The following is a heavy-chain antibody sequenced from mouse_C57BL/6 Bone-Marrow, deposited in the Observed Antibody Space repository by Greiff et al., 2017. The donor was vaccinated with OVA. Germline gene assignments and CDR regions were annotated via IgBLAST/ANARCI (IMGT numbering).Heavy chain of an antibody. J-gene: IGHJ4*01. Sequence: EVQLQQSGAELVRPGSSVKMSCKTSGYTFTSYGITWVKQRPGQGLEWIGYIYIGNGYTEYTEKFKGKATLSSDTSSSTAYMQLSSLTSEDSASDTCASLYYYGSPYYAMDYWGQGTSVTVSS. D-gene: IGHD1-1*01. V-gene: IGHV1-58*01. CDR3: ASLYYYGSPYYAMDY. CDR1: GYTFTSYG. CDR2: IYIGNGYT.